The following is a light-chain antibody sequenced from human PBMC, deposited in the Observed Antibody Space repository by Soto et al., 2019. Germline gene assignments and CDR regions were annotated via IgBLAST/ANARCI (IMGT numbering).Light chain of an antibody. CDR1: SSDIGAYNF. J-gene: IGLJ2*01. CDR2: DVN. CDR3: TSWTSSTTMI. V-gene: IGLV2-14*03. Sequence: QSALTQPASVSASPGHSITISCTGTSSDIGAYNFDSWYQQHPGKAPKLMLYDVNIRTSGVSNRFSGSKSGNTASLTISWSQAEDEADYYCTSWTSSTTMIFGGGTKLTVL.